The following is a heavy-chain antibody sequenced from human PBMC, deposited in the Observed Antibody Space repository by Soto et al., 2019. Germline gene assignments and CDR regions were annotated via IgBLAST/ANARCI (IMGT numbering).Heavy chain of an antibody. D-gene: IGHD2-2*01. CDR3: AKDPDIVVVPAAPGWFDP. CDR2: ISGSGGST. J-gene: IGHJ5*02. CDR1: GFTFSSYA. Sequence: GGSPRLSCAASGFTFSSYAMSWVRQAPGKGLEWVSAISGSGGSTYYADSVKGRFTISRDNSKNTLYLQMNSLRAEDTVVYYWAKDPDIVVVPAAPGWFDPWGQGTLVTVSS. V-gene: IGHV3-23*01.